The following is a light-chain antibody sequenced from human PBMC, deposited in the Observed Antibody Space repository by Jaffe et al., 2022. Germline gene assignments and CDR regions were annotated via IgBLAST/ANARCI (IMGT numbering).Light chain of an antibody. J-gene: IGLJ3*02. CDR2: ENN. CDR1: SSNIGNNY. CDR3: GTWHSSLSAPWV. V-gene: IGLV1-51*02. Sequence: QSVLTQPPSVSAAPGQKVTISCSGSSSNIGNNYVSWYQQVPGTAPKLLIYENNKRPSGIPDRFSGSKSGTSATLGITGLQTGDEADYYCGTWHSSLSAPWVLGGGTKLTVL.